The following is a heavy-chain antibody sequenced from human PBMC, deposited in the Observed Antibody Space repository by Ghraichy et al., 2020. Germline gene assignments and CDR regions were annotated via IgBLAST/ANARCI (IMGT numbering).Heavy chain of an antibody. CDR3: ARHPSRAAEGYFDL. V-gene: IGHV4-39*01. J-gene: IGHJ2*01. CDR1: GGSISSSSYY. CDR2: IYYSGST. Sequence: SETLSLTCTVSGGSISSSSYYWGWIRQPPGKGLEWIGSIYYSGSTYYNPSLKSRVTISVDTSKNQFSLKLSSVTAADTAVYYCARHPSRAAEGYFDLWGRGTLVTVSS. D-gene: IGHD6-13*01.